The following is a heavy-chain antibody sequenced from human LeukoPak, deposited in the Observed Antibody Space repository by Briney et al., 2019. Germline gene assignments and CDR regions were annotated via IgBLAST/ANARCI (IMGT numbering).Heavy chain of an antibody. J-gene: IGHJ4*02. CDR2: INPSGGST. D-gene: IGHD3-16*02. V-gene: IGHV1-46*01. CDR1: GYTFTGYY. CDR3: ARSRIMITFGGVIVNYYFDY. Sequence: ASVKVSCKASGYTFTGYYMHWVRQAPGQGLEWMGIINPSGGSTSYAQKFQGRVTMTRDMSTSTVYMELSSLRSEDTAVYYCARSRIMITFGGVIVNYYFDYWGQGTLVTVSS.